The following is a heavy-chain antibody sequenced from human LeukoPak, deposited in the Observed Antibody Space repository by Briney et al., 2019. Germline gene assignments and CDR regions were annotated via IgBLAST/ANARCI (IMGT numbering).Heavy chain of an antibody. D-gene: IGHD1-26*01. CDR1: SGSISSYY. CDR2: IYTSGST. Sequence: SETLSLTCTVFSGSISSYYWSWIRQPPGKGLEWIGYIYTSGSTNYNPSLKSRVTISVDTSKNQFSLKLSSVTAADTAVYYCARTGRYSGSYSTWGQGTLVTVSS. V-gene: IGHV4-4*09. CDR3: ARTGRYSGSYST. J-gene: IGHJ5*02.